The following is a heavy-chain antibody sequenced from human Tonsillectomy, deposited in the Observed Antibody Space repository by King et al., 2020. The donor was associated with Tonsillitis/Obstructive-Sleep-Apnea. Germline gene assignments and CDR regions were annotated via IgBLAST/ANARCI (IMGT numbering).Heavy chain of an antibody. CDR3: ERVSCRSFRCYTEDYYYGMDV. J-gene: IGHJ6*02. D-gene: IGHD2-2*02. Sequence: VQLVESGGGLVQPGGSLRLSCAASGFTFSSYWMHWVRQAPGKGLVWVSRINSDGSRTSYADSVKGRFTISRDNAKKTLYLQMKSLRAEDTAVYYCERVSCRSFRCYTEDYYYGMDVWGQGTTVTVS. V-gene: IGHV3-74*01. CDR2: INSDGSRT. CDR1: GFTFSSYW.